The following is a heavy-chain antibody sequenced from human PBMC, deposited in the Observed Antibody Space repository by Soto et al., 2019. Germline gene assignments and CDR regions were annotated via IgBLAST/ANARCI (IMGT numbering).Heavy chain of an antibody. J-gene: IGHJ4*02. Sequence: GGSLRLSCAASGFTFSSYSMNWVRQAPGKGLEWVSYISSSSSTIYYADSVKGRFTISRDNAKNSLYLQMNSLRDEDTAVYYCARDEEAYCSGGSCYPGYWGQGTLVTVSS. V-gene: IGHV3-48*02. CDR3: ARDEEAYCSGGSCYPGY. CDR1: GFTFSSYS. CDR2: ISSSSSTI. D-gene: IGHD2-15*01.